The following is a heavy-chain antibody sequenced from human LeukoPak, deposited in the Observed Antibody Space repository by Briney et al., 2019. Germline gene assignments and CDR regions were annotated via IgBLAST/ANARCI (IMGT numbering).Heavy chain of an antibody. D-gene: IGHD6-13*01. CDR3: ARDIAAAGLLDY. J-gene: IGHJ4*02. CDR2: IIPIFGTA. V-gene: IGHV1-69*05. CDR1: GGTFSSYA. Sequence: SVKVSCKASGGTFSSYAISWVRQAPGQGLEWMGGIIPIFGTANYAQEFQGRVTITTDESTSTAYMELSSLRSEDTAVYYCARDIAAAGLLDYWGQGTLVTVSS.